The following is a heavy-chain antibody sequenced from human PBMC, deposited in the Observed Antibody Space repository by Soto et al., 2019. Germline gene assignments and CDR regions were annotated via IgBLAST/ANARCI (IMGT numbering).Heavy chain of an antibody. V-gene: IGHV2-5*02. CDR2: IYWDDDK. CDR3: AHSIAPRLFDY. CDR1: GFSLRTSGLV. Sequence: QITLKESGPTLVKPTQTLTLTCSFSGFSLRTSGLVVGWIRQPPGKALEWLALIYWDDDKRYSPSLETRLTITKDTSKNQVVLTMTNMDPVDTATYICAHSIAPRLFDYWGQGILVTVSS. J-gene: IGHJ4*02. D-gene: IGHD2-15*01.